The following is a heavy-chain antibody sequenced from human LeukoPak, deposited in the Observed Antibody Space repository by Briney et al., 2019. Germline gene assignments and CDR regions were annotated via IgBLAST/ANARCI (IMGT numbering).Heavy chain of an antibody. CDR1: GFTFSSYS. CDR3: AREALSGSYYRVGYYYGMDV. Sequence: GGSLRLSCAASGFTFSSYSMNWVRQAPGKGLEWVSSISSSSSYIYYADSVKGRFTISRGNAKNSLYLQMNSLRAEDTAVYYCAREALSGSYYRVGYYYGMDVWGQGTTVTVPS. D-gene: IGHD3-10*01. V-gene: IGHV3-21*01. J-gene: IGHJ6*02. CDR2: ISSSSSYI.